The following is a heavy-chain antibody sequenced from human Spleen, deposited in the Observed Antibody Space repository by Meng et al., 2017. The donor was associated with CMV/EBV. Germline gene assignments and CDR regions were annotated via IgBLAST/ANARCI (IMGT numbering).Heavy chain of an antibody. CDR3: AKEGDVGGSWYALYYFDS. Sequence: GESLKISCAASGFTFSSYAMHWVRQAPGKGLERVAVISYDGSNKYYADSVKGRFTISRDNSKNTLYLQMNSLRPEDTAVYYCAKEGDVGGSWYALYYFDSWGQGTLVTVSS. CDR2: ISYDGSNK. J-gene: IGHJ4*02. V-gene: IGHV3-30*04. D-gene: IGHD6-13*01. CDR1: GFTFSSYA.